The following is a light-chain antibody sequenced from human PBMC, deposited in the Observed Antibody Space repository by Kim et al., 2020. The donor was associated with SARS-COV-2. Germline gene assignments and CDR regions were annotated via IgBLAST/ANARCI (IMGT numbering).Light chain of an antibody. CDR2: TAS. CDR1: TGAVTSCYY. Sequence: PGGTVTLTCASNTGAVTSCYYPNWFQLKPGQAPRSMIHTASGRHSWTPARFSGSLLGGKAALTLSGVQPEDEAEYYCLLYYGGVWVFGGGTKVTVL. J-gene: IGLJ3*02. CDR3: LLYYGGVWV. V-gene: IGLV7-43*01.